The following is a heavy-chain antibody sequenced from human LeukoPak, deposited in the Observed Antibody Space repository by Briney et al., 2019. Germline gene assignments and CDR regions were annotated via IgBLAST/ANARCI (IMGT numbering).Heavy chain of an antibody. V-gene: IGHV3-33*01. D-gene: IGHD3-22*01. Sequence: GGFLRLSCAASGFTFSDYGMHWVRQAPGKGLEWVALIWYDGSNTYYADSVKGRLTISRDNSKNTLYLQLNSLRVEDTAVYYCASGSYYYDSSGYYNDFDYWGQGTLVTVSS. CDR2: IWYDGSNT. CDR1: GFTFSDYG. J-gene: IGHJ4*02. CDR3: ASGSYYYDSSGYYNDFDY.